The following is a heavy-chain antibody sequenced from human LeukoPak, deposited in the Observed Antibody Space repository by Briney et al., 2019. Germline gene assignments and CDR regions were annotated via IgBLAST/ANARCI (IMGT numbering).Heavy chain of an antibody. CDR2: IYYSGNT. CDR3: ARLWCSRNTFDI. J-gene: IGHJ3*02. D-gene: IGHD4/OR15-4a*01. Sequence: PSQTLSLTCTVSGGSISSTNYYWGWIRQPPGKGLEWIGSIYYSGNTYYTPSLKSRVTISVDTSKNQFSLKLNSVTAADTAVFYCARLWCSRNTFDIWGQGTMVTVSS. V-gene: IGHV4-39*01. CDR1: GGSISSTNYY.